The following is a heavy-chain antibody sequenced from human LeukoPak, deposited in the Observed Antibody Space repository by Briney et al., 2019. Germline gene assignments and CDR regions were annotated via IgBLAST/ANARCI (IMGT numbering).Heavy chain of an antibody. Sequence: PGGSLRLSCAASGFTFSTYAMSWVRQAPGEGLEWVSSISGSGSSTYYADSLKGRFTISRDNAKNSLQLQMDSLRAEDTAVYYCARVQSFDGSTWSLPTYWGQGTLVTVSS. CDR1: GFTFSTYA. CDR2: ISGSGSST. D-gene: IGHD6-13*01. V-gene: IGHV3-21*01. CDR3: ARVQSFDGSTWSLPTY. J-gene: IGHJ4*02.